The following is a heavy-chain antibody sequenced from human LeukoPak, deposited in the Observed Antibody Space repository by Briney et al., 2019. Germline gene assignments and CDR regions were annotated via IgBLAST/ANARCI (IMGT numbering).Heavy chain of an antibody. CDR1: GFTFGGSA. D-gene: IGHD3-22*01. CDR2: ISGAGRET. Sequence: GGSLRLSCEPSGFTFGGSAMSWLRQAPGKGLEWISDISGAGRETYYADSVKGWFTISRDNSKNTLYLQLNSLGAEDTAVYFCAKIDSPRVGWRAPFDYWGQGTLVTVSS. CDR3: AKIDSPRVGWRAPFDY. J-gene: IGHJ4*02. V-gene: IGHV3-23*01.